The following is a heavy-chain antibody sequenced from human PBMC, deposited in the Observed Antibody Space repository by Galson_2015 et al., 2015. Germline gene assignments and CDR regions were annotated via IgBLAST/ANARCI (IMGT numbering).Heavy chain of an antibody. CDR3: ARDANRGGEFDY. Sequence: SLRLSCAASGFIFRNDWMVWVRQTPEKGLEWVAKIRYDGSQTFYVDSGKGRFTISRGNDENSLYLQINSLRADDTAVYYCARDANRGGEFDYWGQGALVTVSS. CDR1: GFIFRNDW. D-gene: IGHD1-14*01. CDR2: IRYDGSQT. V-gene: IGHV3-7*03. J-gene: IGHJ4*02.